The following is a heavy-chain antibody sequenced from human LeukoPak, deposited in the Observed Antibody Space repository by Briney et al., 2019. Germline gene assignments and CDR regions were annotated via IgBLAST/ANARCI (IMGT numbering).Heavy chain of an antibody. J-gene: IGHJ4*02. CDR1: GFTFSSYA. V-gene: IGHV3-48*02. Sequence: GGSLRLSCAASGFTFSSYAMNWVRQAPGKGLEWVSYISGNSNSISYADSVKGRFTISRDNANNALYLQMSTLRDEDTAVYYCAKDLGSSSWYYFDYWGQGTQVTVSS. D-gene: IGHD6-13*01. CDR2: ISGNSNSI. CDR3: AKDLGSSSWYYFDY.